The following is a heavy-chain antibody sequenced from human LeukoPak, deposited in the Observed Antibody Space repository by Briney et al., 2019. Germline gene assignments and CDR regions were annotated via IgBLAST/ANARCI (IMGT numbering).Heavy chain of an antibody. CDR1: GFTFSSYA. CDR3: AKGRYYYYYYMDV. Sequence: GGSLRLSCAASGFTFSSYAMSWIRQAPGKGLEWVSYTTSSGSTIYYADSVKGRFTISRDNPKNTLYLQMNSLRAEDTAVYYCAKGRYYYYYYMDVWGKGTTVTVSS. J-gene: IGHJ6*03. V-gene: IGHV3-23*01. CDR2: TTSSGSTI. D-gene: IGHD3-10*01.